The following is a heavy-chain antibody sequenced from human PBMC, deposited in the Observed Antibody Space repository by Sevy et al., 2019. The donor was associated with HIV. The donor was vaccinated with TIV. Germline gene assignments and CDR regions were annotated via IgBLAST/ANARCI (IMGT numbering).Heavy chain of an antibody. Sequence: GGSLRLSCAASGFTFSSYSMNWVRQAPGKGLEWVSSISSSSSYLYYDDSVKGRFTICRDNAKNSLYLQMNGLRAEDTAVYYCASLEAYDAFDIWGQGTMVTVSS. J-gene: IGHJ3*02. CDR1: GFTFSSYS. CDR3: ASLEAYDAFDI. D-gene: IGHD1-1*01. V-gene: IGHV3-21*01. CDR2: ISSSSSYL.